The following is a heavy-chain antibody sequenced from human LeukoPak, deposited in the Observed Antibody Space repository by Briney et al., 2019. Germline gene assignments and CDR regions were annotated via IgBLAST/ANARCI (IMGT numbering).Heavy chain of an antibody. CDR2: ISGDGGST. Sequence: GGSLRLSCAASGFTFDDYAMHWVREAPGKGLEWVSLISGDGGSTYYADSVKGRFTISRDNSKNSLYLQMNSLRTDDTALYYCAKGLYSYDLSHWFDPWGQGPLVTVST. CDR1: GFTFDDYA. J-gene: IGHJ5*02. V-gene: IGHV3-43*02. D-gene: IGHD5-18*01. CDR3: AKGLYSYDLSHWFDP.